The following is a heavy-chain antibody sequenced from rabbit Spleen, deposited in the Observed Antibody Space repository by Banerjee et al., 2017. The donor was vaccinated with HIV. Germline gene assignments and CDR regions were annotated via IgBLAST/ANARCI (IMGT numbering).Heavy chain of an antibody. V-gene: IGHV1S45*01. CDR2: INIVTGKS. CDR1: GVSLNDKDV. CDR3: VRDRANIGGDYGPYYFDL. D-gene: IGHD2-1*01. Sequence: QEQLEESGGGLVKPEGSLTLTCKASGVSLNDKDVMCWVRQAPGKGLEWIACINIVTGKSVYASWAKGRFTMSRTSSTTVTLQMTSLTAADTATYLCVRDRANIGGDYGPYYFDLWGPGTLVTVS. J-gene: IGHJ4*01.